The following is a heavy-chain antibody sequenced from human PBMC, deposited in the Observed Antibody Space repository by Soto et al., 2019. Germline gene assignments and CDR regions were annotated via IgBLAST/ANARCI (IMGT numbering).Heavy chain of an antibody. Sequence: QVQLQESGPGLVKPSQTLSLTCTVSGGSISSGGYYWSWIRQHPWKGLEWIGYIYYSVSTNYNPSLKSRVTISVDTSKNQFSLKLSSVTAADTAVYYCARVEAAAGIVYFDYWGQGTLVTVSS. V-gene: IGHV4-31*03. J-gene: IGHJ4*02. D-gene: IGHD6-13*01. CDR1: GGSISSGGYY. CDR2: IYYSVST. CDR3: ARVEAAAGIVYFDY.